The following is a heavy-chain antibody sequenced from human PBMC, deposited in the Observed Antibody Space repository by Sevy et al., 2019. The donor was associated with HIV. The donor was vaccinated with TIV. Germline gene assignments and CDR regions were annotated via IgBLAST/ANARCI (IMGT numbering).Heavy chain of an antibody. V-gene: IGHV3-30*09. CDR3: ARVGVSYCTDDCYHRFDY. CDR2: ISYDGRNK. CDR1: GFTFSSYA. D-gene: IGHD2-21*02. Sequence: GGSLRLSCSASGFTFSSYALLWVRQAPGKGLEWVSLISYDGRNKYYSDSVKGRFAISRDESKTTLFLQMESLRTEDTAIYYCARVGVSYCTDDCYHRFDYWGREPWSPSPQ. J-gene: IGHJ4*02.